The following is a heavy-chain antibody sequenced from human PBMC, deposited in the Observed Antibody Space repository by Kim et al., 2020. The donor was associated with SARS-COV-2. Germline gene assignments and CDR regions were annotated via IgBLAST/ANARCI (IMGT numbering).Heavy chain of an antibody. Sequence: NNNPSLKRRVTISVDTAKNHCSLRVNSVTAADTAVYYCARYSSIWNYFDYWGQGTLVTVSS. V-gene: IGHV4-61*03. J-gene: IGHJ4*02. D-gene: IGHD6-13*01. CDR3: ARYSSIWNYFDY.